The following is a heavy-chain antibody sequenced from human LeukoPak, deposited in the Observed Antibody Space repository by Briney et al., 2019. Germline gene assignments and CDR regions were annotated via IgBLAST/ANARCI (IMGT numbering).Heavy chain of an antibody. Sequence: GGSLRLSCAASGFTFSSYWMNWVRQAPGKGLEWVANINQDGSKINYVDSVKGRFTISRDNAKNSLYLQMNSLRAEDTAVFYCASDRGWLQFDYWGQGTLVTVSS. CDR2: INQDGSKI. V-gene: IGHV3-7*01. CDR3: ASDRGWLQFDY. CDR1: GFTFSSYW. J-gene: IGHJ4*02. D-gene: IGHD5-24*01.